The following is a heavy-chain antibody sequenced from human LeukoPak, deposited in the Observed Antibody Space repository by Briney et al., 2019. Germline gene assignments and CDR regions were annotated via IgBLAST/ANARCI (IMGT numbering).Heavy chain of an antibody. Sequence: GGSLRLSCAASGFTFTTNWMSWVRQTPGKGLEWVANIKEDGSKIYYVDSVRGRFTISRDNAKDSLYLQMDSLRAEDTAVYYCARESTVAGTIFDFWGQGTLVTVSS. J-gene: IGHJ4*02. CDR1: GFTFTTNW. V-gene: IGHV3-7*04. D-gene: IGHD6-19*01. CDR2: IKEDGSKI. CDR3: ARESTVAGTIFDF.